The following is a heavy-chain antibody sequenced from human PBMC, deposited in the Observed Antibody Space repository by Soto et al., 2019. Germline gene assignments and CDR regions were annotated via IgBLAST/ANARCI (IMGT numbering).Heavy chain of an antibody. CDR2: IYDSGSA. CDR3: ARDRAYDFWSGYHWFDP. CDR1: GASISSGDYS. Sequence: TLSLTCAASGASISSGDYSGNWIRQPPGKALEWIGHIYDSGSAHYNPSLKSRVTMSLARSKNQFSLKLSSVTAADTAVYYCARDRAYDFWSGYHWFDPWGQGTLVTVYS. V-gene: IGHV4-30-2*01. D-gene: IGHD3-3*01. J-gene: IGHJ5*02.